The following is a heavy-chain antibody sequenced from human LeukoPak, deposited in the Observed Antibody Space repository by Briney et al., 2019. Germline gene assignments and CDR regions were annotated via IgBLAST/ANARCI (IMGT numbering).Heavy chain of an antibody. J-gene: IGHJ4*02. D-gene: IGHD2-21*01. CDR1: GGSISSYY. V-gene: IGHV4-59*01. Sequence: PSETLSLTCTVSGGSISSYYWSWIRQPPGKGLEWIGYIYYSGSTNYNPSLKSRVTISVDTSKNQFSLKLSSVTAADTAVYYCARSIEGDHWGQGTLVTVSS. CDR3: ARSIEGDH. CDR2: IYYSGST.